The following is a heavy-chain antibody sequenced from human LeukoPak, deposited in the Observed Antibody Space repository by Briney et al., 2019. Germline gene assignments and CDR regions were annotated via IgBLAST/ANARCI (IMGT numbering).Heavy chain of an antibody. CDR2: IKQDGSEI. Sequence: GGSLRLSCTASGFTFSSYWMSWVRQAPGKGLEWVANIKQDGSEIYYVDSVNGRFTISRDNAKKSLSLQMNSLRAEDTAVYYCAKMGHQWLGYPGFHYWGQGTLVTASS. V-gene: IGHV3-7*01. J-gene: IGHJ4*02. D-gene: IGHD6-19*01. CDR1: GFTFSSYW. CDR3: AKMGHQWLGYPGFHY.